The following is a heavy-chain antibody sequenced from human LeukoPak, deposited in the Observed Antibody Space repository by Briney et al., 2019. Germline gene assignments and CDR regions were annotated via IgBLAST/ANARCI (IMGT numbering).Heavy chain of an antibody. J-gene: IGHJ4*02. Sequence: SETLSLTCTVSGGSISSGDYYWSWIRQPPGKGLEWIGYIYYSGSTYYNPSLKSRVTISVDTSKNQFSLKLSSVTAADTATYYCARESRVVIGDGYYLDSWGPGTQITVSS. CDR3: ARESRVVIGDGYYLDS. CDR1: GGSISSGDYY. D-gene: IGHD2-21*01. V-gene: IGHV4-30-4*01. CDR2: IYYSGST.